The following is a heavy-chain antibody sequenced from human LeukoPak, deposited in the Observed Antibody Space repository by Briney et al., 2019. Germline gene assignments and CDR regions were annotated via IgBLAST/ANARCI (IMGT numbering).Heavy chain of an antibody. CDR1: GGSISSYY. J-gene: IGHJ3*02. CDR3: ARAPGMGAMSGAFDI. Sequence: SETLSLTCTVSGGSISSYYWSWIRQPPGKGLEWIGYIYYSGSTNYNPSLKSRVTISVDTSKNQFSLKLSSVTAADTAVYYCARAPGMGAMSGAFDIWGQGAMVTVSS. V-gene: IGHV4-59*01. D-gene: IGHD1-26*01. CDR2: IYYSGST.